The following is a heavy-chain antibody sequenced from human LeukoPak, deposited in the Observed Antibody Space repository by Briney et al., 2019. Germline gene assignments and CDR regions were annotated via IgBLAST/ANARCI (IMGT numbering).Heavy chain of an antibody. Sequence: SETLSLTCTVSGGSISSSSYHWGWIRQPPGKGLEWIGSMYYSGSTYYNPSLKSRVTISVDTSKNQFSLKLSSVTAADTAVYYCASTHGDGSSWYLSPKPFDYWGQGTLVTVSS. CDR1: GGSISSSSYH. D-gene: IGHD6-13*01. V-gene: IGHV4-39*07. CDR2: MYYSGST. J-gene: IGHJ4*02. CDR3: ASTHGDGSSWYLSPKPFDY.